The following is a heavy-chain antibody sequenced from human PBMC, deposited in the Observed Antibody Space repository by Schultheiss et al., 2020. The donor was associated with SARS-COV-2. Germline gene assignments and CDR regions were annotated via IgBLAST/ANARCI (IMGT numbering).Heavy chain of an antibody. CDR1: GGSFSGYY. D-gene: IGHD4/OR15-4a*01. V-gene: IGHV4-59*12. CDR2: LSNSGSA. Sequence: LETLSLTCAVYGGSFSGYYWSWIRQPPGKGLEWLGYLSNSGSANYNTSLKSRVTISLDTSKNQFSLKLSSVTAADTAVYYCTRPRLSYYYMDVWGQGTTVTVSS. J-gene: IGHJ6*03. CDR3: TRPRLSYYYMDV.